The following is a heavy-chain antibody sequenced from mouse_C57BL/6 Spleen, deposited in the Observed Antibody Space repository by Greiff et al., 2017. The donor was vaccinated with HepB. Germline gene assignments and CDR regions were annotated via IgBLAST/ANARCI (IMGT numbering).Heavy chain of an antibody. CDR1: GYAFTNYL. Sequence: QVQLKQSGAELVRPGTSVKVSCKASGYAFTNYLIEWVKQRPGQGLEWIGVINPGSGGTNYNEKFKGKATLTADKSSSTAYMQLSSLTSEDSAVYFCARGMNWVDYWGQGTTLTVSS. CDR2: INPGSGGT. J-gene: IGHJ2*01. CDR3: ARGMNWVDY. V-gene: IGHV1-54*01. D-gene: IGHD4-1*01.